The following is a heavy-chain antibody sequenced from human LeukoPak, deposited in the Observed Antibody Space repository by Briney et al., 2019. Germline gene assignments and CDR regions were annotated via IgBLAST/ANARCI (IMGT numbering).Heavy chain of an antibody. CDR3: ASTNCRGDCYLDY. Sequence: ASVKVSCKASGYTFIGYYIHWVRQAPGQGLEWMGWINPNSGGTNYAQKFQGRVTMTRDTSISTAYMELSRLRSDDTAVYYCASTNCRGDCYLDYWGQGTLVTVSS. D-gene: IGHD2-21*02. V-gene: IGHV1-2*02. CDR2: INPNSGGT. J-gene: IGHJ4*02. CDR1: GYTFIGYY.